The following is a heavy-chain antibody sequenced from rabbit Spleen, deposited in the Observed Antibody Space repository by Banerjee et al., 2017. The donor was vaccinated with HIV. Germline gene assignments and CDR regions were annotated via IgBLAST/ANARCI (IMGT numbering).Heavy chain of an antibody. D-gene: IGHD5-1*01. CDR3: ARDDANGRFYYFNL. CDR2: IGTGSSSST. CDR1: GFSFSNTYF. Sequence: QSLEESGGDLVKPGASLTLTCTASGFSFSNTYFMYWVRQTPGKGLEWIAAIGTGSSSSTYYASWAKGRFTISKTSSTTVTLQMTSLTAADTATYWCARDDANGRFYYFNLWGQGTLVTVS. J-gene: IGHJ4*01. V-gene: IGHV1S40*01.